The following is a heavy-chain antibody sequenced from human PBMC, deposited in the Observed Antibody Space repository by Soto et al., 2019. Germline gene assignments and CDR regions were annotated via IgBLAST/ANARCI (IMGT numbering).Heavy chain of an antibody. Sequence: PGGSLRLSCAASGFTFSSYAMSRVRQAPGKGLEWVSAISGSGGSTYYADSVKGRFTISRDNSKNTLYLQMNSLRAEDTAVYYCAKDPSASWGRFWFDPWGQGTLVPVSS. CDR3: AKDPSASWGRFWFDP. CDR1: GFTFSSYA. V-gene: IGHV3-23*01. CDR2: ISGSGGST. J-gene: IGHJ5*02. D-gene: IGHD1-26*01.